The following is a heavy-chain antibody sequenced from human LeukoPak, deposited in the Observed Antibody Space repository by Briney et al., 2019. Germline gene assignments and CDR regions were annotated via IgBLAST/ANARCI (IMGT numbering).Heavy chain of an antibody. J-gene: IGHJ4*02. CDR3: AKGRGYSYGPYDY. CDR2: ISGSGGST. CDR1: GFTFSSYA. V-gene: IGHV3-23*01. D-gene: IGHD5-18*01. Sequence: GGSLRLSCAASGFTFSSYAMSWVRQTPGKGLEWVSAISGSGGSTYYADSVKGRFTISRDNSKNTLYLQMNSLRAEDTAVYYCAKGRGYSYGPYDYWGQGTLVTVSS.